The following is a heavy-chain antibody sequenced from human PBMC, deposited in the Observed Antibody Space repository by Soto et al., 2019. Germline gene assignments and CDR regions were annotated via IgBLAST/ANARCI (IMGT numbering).Heavy chain of an antibody. J-gene: IGHJ4*02. Sequence: QVQLQQWGAGLLKPSETLSLTCAVYGGSFSGYYWSWIRQPPGKGLEWIGEINHSGSTNYNPSLKMRVTISVDTSKNQFSLKLSSVTAADTAVYYCARGGIAVAGNPLDYWGQGTLVTVSS. D-gene: IGHD6-19*01. V-gene: IGHV4-34*01. CDR1: GGSFSGYY. CDR2: INHSGST. CDR3: ARGGIAVAGNPLDY.